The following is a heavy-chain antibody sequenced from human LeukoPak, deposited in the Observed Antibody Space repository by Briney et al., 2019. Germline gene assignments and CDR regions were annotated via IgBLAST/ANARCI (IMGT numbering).Heavy chain of an antibody. CDR3: ARAYGSSWYSDVSDY. Sequence: GGSLRLSCAASGFTFSSYWMHWVRQAPGKGLVWVSRINSDGSSTSYADSVKGRFTISRDNAKNTLYLQTNSLRAEDTAVYYCARAYGSSWYSDVSDYWGQGTLVTVSS. J-gene: IGHJ4*02. CDR2: INSDGSST. CDR1: GFTFSSYW. V-gene: IGHV3-74*01. D-gene: IGHD6-13*01.